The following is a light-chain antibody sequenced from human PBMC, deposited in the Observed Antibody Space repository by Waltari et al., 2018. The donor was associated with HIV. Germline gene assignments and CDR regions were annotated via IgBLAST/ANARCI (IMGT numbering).Light chain of an antibody. V-gene: IGLV3-21*02. CDR1: TIGSRT. J-gene: IGLJ2*01. CDR3: QVWDSSTDHVI. CDR2: DDA. Sequence: SYTLTQPPSVSVAPGQTARVTCEGTTIGSRTVHWYQQKPGQAPTVVVDDDADRPSGIPERFSGSNSENTATLTISRVEAVDEADYYCQVWDSSTDHVIFGGGTKLTVL.